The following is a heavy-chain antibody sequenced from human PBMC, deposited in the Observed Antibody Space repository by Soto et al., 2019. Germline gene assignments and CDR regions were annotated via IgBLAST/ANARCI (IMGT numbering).Heavy chain of an antibody. Sequence: PGGSLRLSCAASRCICSAFGMHWVRQAPGKELEWVAVISHDGSDDYYAESVQGRFTVSRDNSKNTLDLQMNSLRPEDTAVYYCAKDRWPYCTDGVCYRGAGYWGQGTLVTVSS. CDR2: ISHDGSDD. J-gene: IGHJ4*02. D-gene: IGHD2-8*01. V-gene: IGHV3-30*18. CDR1: RCICSAFG. CDR3: AKDRWPYCTDGVCYRGAGY.